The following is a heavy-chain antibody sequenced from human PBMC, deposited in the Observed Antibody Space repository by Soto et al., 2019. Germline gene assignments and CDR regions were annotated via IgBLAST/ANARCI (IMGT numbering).Heavy chain of an antibody. CDR1: GGTFSSYA. V-gene: IGHV1-69*13. CDR2: IIPIFGTA. CDR3: ARGRKWELLFGAFDT. Sequence: SVKVSCKASGGTFSSYAISWLRQAPGQGLEWMGGIIPIFGTANYAQKFQGRVTITADESTSTAYMELSSLRSEDTAVYYCARGRKWELLFGAFDTWGQGTMVTVSS. D-gene: IGHD1-26*01. J-gene: IGHJ3*02.